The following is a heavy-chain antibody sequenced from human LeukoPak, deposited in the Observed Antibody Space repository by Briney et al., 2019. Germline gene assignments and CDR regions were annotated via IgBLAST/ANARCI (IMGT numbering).Heavy chain of an antibody. CDR2: IYTSGST. J-gene: IGHJ4*02. Sequence: SETLSLTCTVSGGSISSYYWSWIRQPTGKGLEWIGYIYTSGSTNYNPSLKSRVTISVDTSKNQFTLKLSSVTAADTAVYYCARGLTGDLSFDYWGQGTLVTVSS. D-gene: IGHD7-27*01. CDR1: GGSISSYY. V-gene: IGHV4-4*09. CDR3: ARGLTGDLSFDY.